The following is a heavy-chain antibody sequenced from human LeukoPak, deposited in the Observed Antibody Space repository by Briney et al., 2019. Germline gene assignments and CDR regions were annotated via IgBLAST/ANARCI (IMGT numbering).Heavy chain of an antibody. V-gene: IGHV1-24*01. J-gene: IGHJ3*02. CDR1: GYTLTELS. Sequence: ASVKVSCKVSGYTLTELSMHWVRQAPGKGLGWMGGFDPEDGETIYAQKFQGRVTMTEDTSTDTAYMELSSLRSEDTAVYYCATEPYCSGGSCYYRGAFDIWGQGTMVTVSS. CDR3: ATEPYCSGGSCYYRGAFDI. D-gene: IGHD2-15*01. CDR2: FDPEDGET.